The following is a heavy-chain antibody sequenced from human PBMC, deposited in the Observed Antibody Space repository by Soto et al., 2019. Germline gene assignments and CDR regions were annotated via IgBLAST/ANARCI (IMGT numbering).Heavy chain of an antibody. Sequence: SETLSLTCALYGGSIRGYYWSCVRQPPGKVLEWIGEINHSGGTNYNPSLKSRVSLSVDTSKNQFSLRLSSVTAADTAVYYCARGRKNSLATLISRGKYSRDWGPGNLV. D-gene: IGHD2-21*01. CDR1: GGSIRGYY. CDR2: INHSGGT. V-gene: IGHV4-34*01. CDR3: ARGRKNSLATLISRGKYSRD. J-gene: IGHJ1*01.